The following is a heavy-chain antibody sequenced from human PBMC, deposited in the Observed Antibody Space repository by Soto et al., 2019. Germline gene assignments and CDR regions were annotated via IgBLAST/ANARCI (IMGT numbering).Heavy chain of an antibody. J-gene: IGHJ5*02. CDR2: IIPIFGTA. V-gene: IGHV1-69*01. CDR1: GGTFSSYA. D-gene: IGHD3-22*01. Sequence: QVQLVQSGAEVKKPGSSVKVSCKASGGTFSSYAISWVRQAPGQGLEWMGGIIPIFGTANYAQKFQGRVTITADESTSTAYTELSSLSSEATAVYYCARDKYYDSSGYYPWFDPWGQGTLVTVSS. CDR3: ARDKYYDSSGYYPWFDP.